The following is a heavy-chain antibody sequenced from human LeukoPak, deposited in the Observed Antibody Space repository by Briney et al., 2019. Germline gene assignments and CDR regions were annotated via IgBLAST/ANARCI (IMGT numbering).Heavy chain of an antibody. Sequence: SGGSLRLSCAASGFTFSSYAMSWVRQAPGKGLEWVSAISGSSGSTYYADSVKGRFTISRDNSKNTLYLQMNSLRAEDTAVYYCANGPSLNSGRIEQNDYWGQGTLDTVSS. CDR3: ANGPSLNSGRIEQNDY. V-gene: IGHV3-23*01. CDR2: ISGSSGST. J-gene: IGHJ4*02. CDR1: GFTFSSYA. D-gene: IGHD1-26*01.